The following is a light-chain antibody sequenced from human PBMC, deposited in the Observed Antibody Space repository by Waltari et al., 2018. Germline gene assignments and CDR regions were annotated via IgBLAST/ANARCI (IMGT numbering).Light chain of an antibody. CDR3: QQYNDWPPWT. Sequence: EMVMTQSPASLSLSPGERATLSCRASQSVTSNLAWYQQNPGQAPRLLIYGASTRAAGIPVRFSGSGSGTEFTLTVSGLQSEDFAIYYCQQYNDWPPWTFGQGTKVEIK. V-gene: IGKV3-15*01. CDR2: GAS. J-gene: IGKJ1*01. CDR1: QSVTSN.